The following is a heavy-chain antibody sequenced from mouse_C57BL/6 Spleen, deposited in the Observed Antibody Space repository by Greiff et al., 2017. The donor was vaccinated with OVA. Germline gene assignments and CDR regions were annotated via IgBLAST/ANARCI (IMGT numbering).Heavy chain of an antibody. J-gene: IGHJ3*01. V-gene: IGHV1-80*01. CDR3: ARGGSSYDWFAY. CDR2: IYPGDGDT. CDR1: GYAFSSYW. D-gene: IGHD1-1*01. Sequence: VQLVESGAELVKPGASVKISCKASGYAFSSYWMNWVKQRPGKGLEWIGQIYPGDGDTNYNGKFKGKATLTADKSSSTAYMQLSSLTSEDSAVYFCARGGSSYDWFAYWGQGTLVTVSA.